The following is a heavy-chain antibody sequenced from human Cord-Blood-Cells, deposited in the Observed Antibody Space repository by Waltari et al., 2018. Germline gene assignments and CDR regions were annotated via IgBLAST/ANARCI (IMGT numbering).Heavy chain of an antibody. Sequence: QVQLVQSGAEVKKPGASVKVYCKASGYTFTGYYMHWVRQAPGQGLEWMGWINPNSGGTNYAQKFQGRVTMTRDTSISTAYMELSRLRSDDTAVYYCARVIGYSVSYDAFDIWGQGTMVTVSS. V-gene: IGHV1-2*02. CDR2: INPNSGGT. CDR1: GYTFTGYY. CDR3: ARVIGYSVSYDAFDI. J-gene: IGHJ3*02. D-gene: IGHD1-26*01.